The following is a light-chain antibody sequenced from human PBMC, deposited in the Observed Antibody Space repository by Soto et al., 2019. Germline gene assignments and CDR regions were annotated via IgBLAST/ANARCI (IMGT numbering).Light chain of an antibody. J-gene: IGKJ3*01. Sequence: DIQMTQSPSTLSASVGDRVTITCRASQSISSWLAWYQQKPGKAPKLLIYDASSLESGVPSRLSGSGSGTEFTLTISSLQPDDFAIYYCQQYDSYPLTFGPGTKVEIK. CDR1: QSISSW. CDR3: QQYDSYPLT. CDR2: DAS. V-gene: IGKV1-5*01.